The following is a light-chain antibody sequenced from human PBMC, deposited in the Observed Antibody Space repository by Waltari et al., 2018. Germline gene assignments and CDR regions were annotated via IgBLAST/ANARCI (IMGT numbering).Light chain of an antibody. J-gene: IGLJ3*02. CDR3: SSNRV. CDR2: DVT. V-gene: IGLV2-14*01. Sequence: QSALAQPASVSGSPGQSITISCPGTSSDFGGYNYVSWYQQHSGKAPKLMIYDVTKRPSGVSNRFSGSKSGNTASLTISGLQAEDEADYFCSSNRVFGGGTKLTVL. CDR1: SSDFGGYNY.